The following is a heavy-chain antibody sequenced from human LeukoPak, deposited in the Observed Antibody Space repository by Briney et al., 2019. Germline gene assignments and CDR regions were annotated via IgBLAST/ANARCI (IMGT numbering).Heavy chain of an antibody. CDR3: ARDLTTLTNYFDS. CDR1: GGAVSSRSYY. V-gene: IGHV4-61*01. CDR2: MSYGGST. Sequence: PSETLSLTCAVSGGAVSSRSYYWSWIRQPPGKGLEWIGYMSYGGSTNYNPSLKSRVTISLDTSKNQFSLKLSSVTAADTAVYYCARDLTTLTNYFDSWGQGTLVTVSS. J-gene: IGHJ4*02. D-gene: IGHD4-17*01.